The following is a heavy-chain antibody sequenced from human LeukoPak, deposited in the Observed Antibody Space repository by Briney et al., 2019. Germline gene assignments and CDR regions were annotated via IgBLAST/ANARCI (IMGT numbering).Heavy chain of an antibody. J-gene: IGHJ5*01. CDR3: ARANVPDYYDASGYSDWFDP. Sequence: PGGSLRLSCAASGFTFSSYSMNWVRQAPGKGLEWVSSISSSSSYIYYANSVQGRFTVSRDNSRSTVYLQMASLTPEDSAIYYCARANVPDYYDASGYSDWFDPWGQGTLVTVST. D-gene: IGHD3-22*01. CDR1: GFTFSSYS. V-gene: IGHV3-21*01. CDR2: ISSSSSYI.